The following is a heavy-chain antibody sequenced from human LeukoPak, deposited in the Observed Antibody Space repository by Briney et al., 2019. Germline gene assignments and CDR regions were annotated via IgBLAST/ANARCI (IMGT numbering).Heavy chain of an antibody. D-gene: IGHD3-3*01. CDR2: INPSGST. CDR1: GFTFSNYA. CDR3: ARGGPGYYGFL. J-gene: IGHJ4*02. V-gene: IGHV4-34*01. Sequence: AGGSLRLSCAASGFTFSNYAMSWIRQSPGKGLEWIGEINPSGSTSYNASLKSRVTLSVDMSKNQFSLKLSSVTAADTAVYYCARGGPGYYGFLWGQGTLVTVSS.